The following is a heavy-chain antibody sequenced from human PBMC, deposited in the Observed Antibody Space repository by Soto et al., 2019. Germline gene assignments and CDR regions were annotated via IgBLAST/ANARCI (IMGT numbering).Heavy chain of an antibody. V-gene: IGHV4-59*01. J-gene: IGHJ5*02. D-gene: IGHD3-10*01. CDR3: ARGRVTMVRGVNFYWFDP. CDR2: IYYSGST. CDR1: GGSISRCY. Sequence: TSETLSLTCTVSGGSISRCYWSWIRQPPGKGLEWIGYIYYSGSTNYNPSLKSRVTISVDTSKNQFSLKLSSVTAADTAVYYCARGRVTMVRGVNFYWFDPWGQGTLVTVS.